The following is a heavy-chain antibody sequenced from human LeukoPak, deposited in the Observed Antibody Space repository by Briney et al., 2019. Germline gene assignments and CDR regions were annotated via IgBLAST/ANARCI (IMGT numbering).Heavy chain of an antibody. CDR3: TRNMGI. CDR1: GFTLSDYY. D-gene: IGHD2/OR15-2a*01. J-gene: IGHJ3*02. V-gene: IGHV3-72*01. CDR2: IRNKVNSYTT. Sequence: GGGLRLSCAASGFTLSDYYIDRGRPAPGEGLEWVGRIRNKVNSYTTEYAASVKGRFTISRDESKNSLYLQMNSLKTEDTAVYYCTRNMGIWGQGTMVTVSS.